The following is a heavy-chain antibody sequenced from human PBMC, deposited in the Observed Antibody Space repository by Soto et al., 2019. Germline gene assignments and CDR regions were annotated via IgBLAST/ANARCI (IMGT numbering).Heavy chain of an antibody. V-gene: IGHV3-7*01. J-gene: IGHJ6*02. CDR1: GFTLNNYW. D-gene: IGHD6-13*01. CDR3: AREPTTAVFNYGMDV. Sequence: GSLRLSCAASGFTLNNYWMSWVRQAPGKGLEWVANINQNGRDKYYVDSLKGRFTISRDNTKELVYLQMNSLRAEDTAVYYCAREPTTAVFNYGMDVWGQGTTVTVSS. CDR2: INQNGRDK.